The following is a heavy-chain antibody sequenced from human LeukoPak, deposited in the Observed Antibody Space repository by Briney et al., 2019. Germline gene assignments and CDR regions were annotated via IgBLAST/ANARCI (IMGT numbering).Heavy chain of an antibody. D-gene: IGHD1-26*01. V-gene: IGHV3-66*01. J-gene: IGHJ3*02. CDR1: GFTVSSNY. Sequence: GGSLRLSCAASGFTVSSNYMSWVRQAPGKGLEWVSVIYSGGSTYYADSVKGRFTISRDNSKNTLYLQMNSLRAEDTAVYYCAGPALGAYYLGHAFDIWGQGTMVTVSS. CDR2: IYSGGST. CDR3: AGPALGAYYLGHAFDI.